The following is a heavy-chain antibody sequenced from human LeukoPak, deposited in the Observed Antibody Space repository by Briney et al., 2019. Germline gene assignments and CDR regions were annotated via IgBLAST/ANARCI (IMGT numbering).Heavy chain of an antibody. CDR3: ASHARLGYCSSTSCREVGGAYWYFDL. Sequence: PSQTLSLTCTVSGGSISSGSYYWSWIRQPAGKGLEWIGRIYTSGSTNYNPSLKSRVTISVDTSKNQFSLKLSSVTAADTAVYYRASHARLGYCSSTSCREVGGAYWYFDLWGRGTLVTVSS. J-gene: IGHJ2*01. D-gene: IGHD2-2*01. V-gene: IGHV4-61*02. CDR1: GGSISSGSYY. CDR2: IYTSGST.